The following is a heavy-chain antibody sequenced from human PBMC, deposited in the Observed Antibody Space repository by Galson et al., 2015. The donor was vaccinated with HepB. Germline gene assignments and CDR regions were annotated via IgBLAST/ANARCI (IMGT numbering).Heavy chain of an antibody. D-gene: IGHD6-13*01. Sequence: DTLFPTCTVSGAPISSSSYYWRWIRQNPGKRLECIGNIYYSGSTNYNPSLQSRVTISGDTSKNQFSLKLTSVTTADTAGYYCAKDRDPGMAEYWGQGTLVTVSS. CDR3: AKDRDPGMAEY. CDR1: GAPISSSSYY. CDR2: IYYSGST. J-gene: IGHJ4*02. V-gene: IGHV4-39*07.